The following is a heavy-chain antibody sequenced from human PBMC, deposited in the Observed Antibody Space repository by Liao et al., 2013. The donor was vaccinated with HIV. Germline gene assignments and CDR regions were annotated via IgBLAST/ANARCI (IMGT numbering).Heavy chain of an antibody. Sequence: QVQLQESGPGLVKPSETLSLTCTVSGGSISSNSYYWGWIRQPPGKGLEWIGSIYTSGSTNYNPSLKSRVTMSVDTSKNQFSLKLSSVTAADTAVYYCARVDQYYDFWSGYENWFDPGAREPWSPSPQ. J-gene: IGHJ5*02. CDR3: ARVDQYYDFWSGYENWFDP. V-gene: IGHV4-39*07. CDR1: GGSISSNSYY. D-gene: IGHD3-3*01. CDR2: IYTSGST.